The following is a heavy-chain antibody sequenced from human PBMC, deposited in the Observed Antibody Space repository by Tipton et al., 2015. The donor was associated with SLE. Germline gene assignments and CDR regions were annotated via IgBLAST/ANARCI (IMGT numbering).Heavy chain of an antibody. Sequence: TLSLTCAVYGESLRHYYWTWIRQPPGKGPEWIGAINLGGSTNYNPSLKSRVTISVDTSKNHFSLRLNSVTAADTAVYYCARGEWWTGDVDYWGQGTLVTVSS. V-gene: IGHV4-34*01. J-gene: IGHJ4*02. CDR3: ARGEWWTGDVDY. CDR1: GESLRHYY. CDR2: INLGGST. D-gene: IGHD2-15*01.